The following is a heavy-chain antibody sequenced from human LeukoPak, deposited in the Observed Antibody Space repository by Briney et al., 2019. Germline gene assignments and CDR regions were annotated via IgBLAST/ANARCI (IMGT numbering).Heavy chain of an antibody. CDR3: AKAYGSNGYYQLPIDF. CDR1: GFTFSSNA. CDR2: ITAGGDTP. V-gene: IGHV3-23*01. J-gene: IGHJ4*02. D-gene: IGHD3-22*01. Sequence: SGGSLRLSCAASGFTFSSNAMTWVRQAPGKGLECVSAITAGGDTPYYADSVKGRFTISRDNSGNTLYLQLNNLRAEDTAIYYCAKAYGSNGYYQLPIDFWGQGTLVTVSS.